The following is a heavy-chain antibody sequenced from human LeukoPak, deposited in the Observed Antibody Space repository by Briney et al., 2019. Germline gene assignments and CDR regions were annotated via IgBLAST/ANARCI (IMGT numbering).Heavy chain of an antibody. Sequence: ASVKVSCKASGYTFTGYYMHWVRQAPGQGLECMGWINPNSGGANYAQRFQGRVTMTRDTSISTVYMELSSLRSDDTAVYYCARDLFARTDGSRWYGDDYWGQGTLVTVSS. CDR2: INPNSGGA. CDR3: ARDLFARTDGSRWYGDDY. D-gene: IGHD6-19*01. CDR1: GYTFTGYY. V-gene: IGHV1-2*02. J-gene: IGHJ4*02.